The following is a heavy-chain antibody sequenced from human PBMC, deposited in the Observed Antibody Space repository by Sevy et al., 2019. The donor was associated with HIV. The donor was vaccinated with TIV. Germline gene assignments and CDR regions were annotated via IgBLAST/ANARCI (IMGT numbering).Heavy chain of an antibody. Sequence: GGSLRLSCAGSGFTFSDAAIHWVRQASGKGLEWLGRIRGKANNYATEYAASGKERFSISGNDLKDTAYLQMNSLRTEDAAMYYCSIYYDIRAFDSWGQGTQVTASS. CDR3: SIYYDIRAFDS. D-gene: IGHD3-22*01. CDR1: GFTFSDAA. CDR2: IRGKANNYAT. V-gene: IGHV3-73*01. J-gene: IGHJ4*02.